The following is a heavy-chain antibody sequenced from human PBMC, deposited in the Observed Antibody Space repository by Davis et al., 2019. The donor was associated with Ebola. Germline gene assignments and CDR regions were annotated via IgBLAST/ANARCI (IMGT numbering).Heavy chain of an antibody. D-gene: IGHD1-26*01. J-gene: IGHJ4*02. Sequence: GESLKISCAASGFTFSSYAMHWVRQAPGKGLEWVAVIWYDGSNKYYADSVKGRFTISRDNSKNTLYLQMNSLRAEDTAVYYCAKFVGATPIDYWGQGTLVTVSS. V-gene: IGHV3-30*02. CDR1: GFTFSSYA. CDR3: AKFVGATPIDY. CDR2: IWYDGSNK.